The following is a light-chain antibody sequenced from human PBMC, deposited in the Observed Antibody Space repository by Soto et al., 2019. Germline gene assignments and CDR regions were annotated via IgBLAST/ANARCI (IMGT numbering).Light chain of an antibody. CDR3: QQYGNSPPLT. V-gene: IGKV3-20*01. CDR1: PSVSSSY. Sequence: EIVLTQSPGTLSLSPGERATLSCRASPSVSSSYLAWYQQKPGQAPRLLIYGASTRSTGIPDRFSGSGSGTDFTLTISRLEPEDFAVYYCQQYGNSPPLTFGGGTKVEIK. J-gene: IGKJ4*01. CDR2: GAS.